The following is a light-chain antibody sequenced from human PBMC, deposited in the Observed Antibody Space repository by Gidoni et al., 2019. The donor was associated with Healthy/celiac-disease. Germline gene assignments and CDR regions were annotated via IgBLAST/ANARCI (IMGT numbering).Light chain of an antibody. CDR3: QQYNNWPPLFT. CDR1: QSVSSN. Sequence: EIVMTQSPATLSVSPGERATLSCRASQSVSSNLAWYQHKPGQAPRLLIYGASTRATGIPARFSGSGSGTEFTLTISSLQSEDFAVYYCQQYNNWPPLFTFXPXTKVDIK. CDR2: GAS. J-gene: IGKJ3*01. V-gene: IGKV3-15*01.